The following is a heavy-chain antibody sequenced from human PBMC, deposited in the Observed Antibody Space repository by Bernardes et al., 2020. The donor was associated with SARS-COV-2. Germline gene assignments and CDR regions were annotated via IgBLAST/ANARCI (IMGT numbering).Heavy chain of an antibody. J-gene: IGHJ4*02. V-gene: IGHV4-61*08. CDR2: IYYSGST. Sequence: SETLSLTCTVSGGSISSGDYYWSWIRQPPGKGLEWIGYIYYSGSTNYNPSLKSRVTISIDTSKNQFSLKLSSVTAADTAMYYCARGAAPDRYVYWSQGTLFTVSS. CDR3: ARGAAPDRYVY. CDR1: GGSISSGDYY. D-gene: IGHD6-13*01.